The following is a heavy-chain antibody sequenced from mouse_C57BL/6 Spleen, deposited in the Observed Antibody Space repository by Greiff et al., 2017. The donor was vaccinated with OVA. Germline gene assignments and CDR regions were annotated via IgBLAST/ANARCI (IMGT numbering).Heavy chain of an antibody. D-gene: IGHD2-3*01. CDR1: GFSLTSYG. Sequence: VKLMESGPGLVAPSQSLSITCTVSGFSLTSYGVHWVRQPPGKGLEWLVVIWSDGSTTYNSALKSRLSISKDNSKSQVFLKMNSLQTDDTAMYYCARHRGGYFWYFDVWGTGTTVTVSS. J-gene: IGHJ1*03. CDR2: IWSDGST. V-gene: IGHV2-6-1*01. CDR3: ARHRGGYFWYFDV.